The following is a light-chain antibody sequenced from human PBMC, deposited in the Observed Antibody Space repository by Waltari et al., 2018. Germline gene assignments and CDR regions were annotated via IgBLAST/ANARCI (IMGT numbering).Light chain of an antibody. CDR3: QQSANSPFT. Sequence: DIVLTQSPGTLSFSPGERATLSCRASQSVGSRYLAWYQQKPGQAPRLVIFAVATRATGIPDRCSGSGSGTDFSLTISRLEPEDFAVYYCQQSANSPFTFGQGTRLDI. V-gene: IGKV3-20*01. CDR2: AVA. CDR1: QSVGSRY. J-gene: IGKJ5*01.